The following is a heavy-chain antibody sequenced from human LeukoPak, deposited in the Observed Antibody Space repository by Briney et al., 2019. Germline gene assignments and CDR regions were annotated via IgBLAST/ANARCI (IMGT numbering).Heavy chain of an antibody. CDR3: ATDEIGYCSGGSCYYYMDV. J-gene: IGHJ6*03. CDR2: IIPIFGTA. Sequence: SVKVSCKASGGTFSSYAISWVRQAPGQGLEWMGGIIPIFGTANYAQKFQGRVTITADESTSTAYMELSSLRSEDTAVYYCATDEIGYCSGGSCYYYMDVWGKGTTVTVSS. CDR1: GGTFSSYA. V-gene: IGHV1-69*01. D-gene: IGHD2-15*01.